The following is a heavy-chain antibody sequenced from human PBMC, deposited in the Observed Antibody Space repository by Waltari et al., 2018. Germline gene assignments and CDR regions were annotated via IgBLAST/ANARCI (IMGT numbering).Heavy chain of an antibody. D-gene: IGHD2-2*01. J-gene: IGHJ2*01. CDR2: VSVENVNT. CDR3: ARGGVVVPAAMGFDL. CDR1: GYTFTSYG. V-gene: IGHV1-18*04. Sequence: QVQLVQSGAEVKKPGASVKVSCKASGYTFTSYGISWVRTAPGQGLEWMGWVSVENVNTNKDRKFQGECTRTTDTSTRTAYMELRSLGSDDTAVYYCARGGVVVPAAMGFDLWGRGTLVTVSS.